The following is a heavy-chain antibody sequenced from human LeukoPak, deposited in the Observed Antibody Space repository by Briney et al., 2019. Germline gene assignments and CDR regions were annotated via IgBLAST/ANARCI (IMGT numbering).Heavy chain of an antibody. CDR1: GFTFHHYA. D-gene: IGHD5-12*01. CDR3: AKDKAPLYSGYDWDLDF. CDR2: ISWNSASI. V-gene: IGHV3-9*01. Sequence: PGRSLRLSCAASGFTFHHYAIHWVRQVPGKGLEWVSGISWNSASIGYADSVKGRFTISRDNAENSVYLQMNSLRAEDTALYYCAKDKAPLYSGYDWDLDFWGQGTLVTVSS. J-gene: IGHJ4*02.